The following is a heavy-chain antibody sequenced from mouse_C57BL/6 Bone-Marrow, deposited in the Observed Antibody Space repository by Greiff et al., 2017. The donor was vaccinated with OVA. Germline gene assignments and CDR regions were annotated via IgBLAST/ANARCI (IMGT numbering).Heavy chain of an antibody. J-gene: IGHJ3*01. Sequence: VQLQQPGAELVKPGASVKVSCKASGYTFTSYWMHWVKQRPGQGLEWIGRIHPSDSDTNYNQKFKGKATLTVDKSSSTAYMQLSSLTSEDSAVYYCAIRAYYYGPWFAYWGQGTLVTVSA. CDR3: AIRAYYYGPWFAY. CDR1: GYTFTSYW. V-gene: IGHV1-74*01. D-gene: IGHD1-1*01. CDR2: IHPSDSDT.